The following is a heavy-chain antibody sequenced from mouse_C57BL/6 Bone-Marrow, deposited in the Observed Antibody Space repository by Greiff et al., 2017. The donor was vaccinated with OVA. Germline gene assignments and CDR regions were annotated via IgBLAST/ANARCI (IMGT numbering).Heavy chain of an antibody. V-gene: IGHV1-52*01. CDR3: ARSLITTVVEGYYAMDY. CDR1: GYTFTSYW. J-gene: IGHJ4*01. Sequence: VQLQQPGAELVRPGSSVKLSCKASGYTFTSYWMHWVKQRPIQGLEWIGNIDPSDSETHYNQKFKDKATLTVDKSSSTAYMQLSSLTSEDSAVYYCARSLITTVVEGYYAMDYWGQGTSVTVSS. CDR2: IDPSDSET. D-gene: IGHD1-1*01.